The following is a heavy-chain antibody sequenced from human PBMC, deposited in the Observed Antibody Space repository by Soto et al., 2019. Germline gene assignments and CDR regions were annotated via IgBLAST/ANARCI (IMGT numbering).Heavy chain of an antibody. Sequence: ETLSRACAVYGGSFSRYYWRWIRQPPGEVLEWIGEINHSGSTNCNPSLKSRVTISVDTFKNQFSLKLSSVTAADTAVYYGARHPLPVWHYYGSGSRVWFDAGGQGTL. J-gene: IGHJ5*02. CDR1: GGSFSRYY. D-gene: IGHD3-10*01. CDR2: INHSGST. CDR3: ARHPLPVWHYYGSGSRVWFDA. V-gene: IGHV4-34*01.